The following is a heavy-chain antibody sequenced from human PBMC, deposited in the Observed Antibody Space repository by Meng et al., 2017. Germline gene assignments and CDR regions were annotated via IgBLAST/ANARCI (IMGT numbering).Heavy chain of an antibody. CDR1: GGSVSSGSYY. CDR2: IYYSGST. CDR3: ARAIAVAGITIDY. D-gene: IGHD6-19*01. J-gene: IGHJ4*02. Sequence: QVLIQESGPGLVRPPQTRALTCTVSGGSVSSGSYYWSWIRQHPGKGLEWIGYIYYSGSTNYNPSLKSRVTISVDTSKNQFSLKLSSVTAADTAVYYCARAIAVAGITIDYWGQGTLVTVSS. V-gene: IGHV4-61*01.